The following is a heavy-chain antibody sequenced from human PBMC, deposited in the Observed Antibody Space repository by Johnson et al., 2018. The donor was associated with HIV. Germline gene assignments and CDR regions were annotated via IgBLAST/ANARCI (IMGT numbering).Heavy chain of an antibody. D-gene: IGHD6-13*01. CDR3: ARAASQQQLKVPFDI. CDR1: GFTFDDYG. V-gene: IGHV3-20*04. Sequence: VHLVESGGGVVRPGGSLRLSCAASGFTFDDYGMSWVRQAPGKGLEWVSGSNWNGGSTGYGDSVKGRFTISRDNSKNTLYLQMNSLRAEDTAVYFCARAASQQQLKVPFDIWGQGTMVTVSS. J-gene: IGHJ3*02. CDR2: SNWNGGST.